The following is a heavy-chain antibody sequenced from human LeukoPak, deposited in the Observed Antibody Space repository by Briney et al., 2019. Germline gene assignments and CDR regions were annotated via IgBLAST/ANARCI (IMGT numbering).Heavy chain of an antibody. V-gene: IGHV4-4*07. CDR2: IYTSGST. Sequence: SETLSLTCTVSGGSISSYYWSWIRQPAGKGLEWIGRIYTSGSTNYNPSLKSRVTMSVDTSKNQFSLKLSSVTAADTAVYYCARDQTFWAYSSSWYDWFDPWGQGTLVTVSS. J-gene: IGHJ5*02. D-gene: IGHD6-13*01. CDR1: GGSISSYY. CDR3: ARDQTFWAYSSSWYDWFDP.